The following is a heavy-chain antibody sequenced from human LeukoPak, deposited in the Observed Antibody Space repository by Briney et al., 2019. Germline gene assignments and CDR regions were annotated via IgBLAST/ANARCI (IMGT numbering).Heavy chain of an antibody. J-gene: IGHJ5*02. D-gene: IGHD3-22*01. Sequence: SETLSLTCTVSGGSISSYYWSWIRQPPGKGLEWIGYIYYSGSTNYNPSLKSRVTISVDKSKNQFSLKLSSVTAADTAVYYCARYGGSSYYYDSSGSYNWFDPWGQGTLVTVSS. CDR1: GGSISSYY. CDR2: IYYSGST. V-gene: IGHV4-59*12. CDR3: ARYGGSSYYYDSSGSYNWFDP.